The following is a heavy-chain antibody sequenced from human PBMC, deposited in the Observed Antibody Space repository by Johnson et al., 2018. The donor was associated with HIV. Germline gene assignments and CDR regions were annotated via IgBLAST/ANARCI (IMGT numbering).Heavy chain of an antibody. CDR2: ISYDGSNK. CDR3: ASCGGDCRDACDI. J-gene: IGHJ3*02. D-gene: IGHD2-21*02. V-gene: IGHV3-30-3*01. Sequence: QVQLVESGGGVVQPGRSLRLSCAASGFTFSSYAMHWVRQAPGKGLEWVAVISYDGSNKYYADSVKGRFTISRDNSKNTLYLQMNSLRAEDTAVYYCASCGGDCRDACDIWGQGTMVTVSS. CDR1: GFTFSSYA.